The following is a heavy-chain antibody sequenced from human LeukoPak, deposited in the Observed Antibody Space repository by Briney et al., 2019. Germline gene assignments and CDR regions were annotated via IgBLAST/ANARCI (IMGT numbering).Heavy chain of an antibody. J-gene: IGHJ3*02. Sequence: SETLSLTCAVYGGSFSGYYWSWIRQPPGKGLEWIGHIYYSGSTNYKPSLKSRVTVSVDTSKSQFSLKLSSVTAADTAVYYCARAIEGAFDIWGQGTMVTVSS. CDR2: IYYSGST. CDR1: GGSFSGYY. V-gene: IGHV4-59*01. CDR3: ARAIEGAFDI.